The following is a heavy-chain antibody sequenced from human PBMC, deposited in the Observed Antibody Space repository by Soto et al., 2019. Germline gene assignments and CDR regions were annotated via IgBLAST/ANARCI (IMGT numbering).Heavy chain of an antibody. Sequence: ASVKVSCKVAGHSLTDLSMHWVRQGPGRGLEWLGGFDPEEGEIIYAQNFQGRIRLTEDTSTDTAFMELNSLKSEDTAIYYCATTRTTYVYDFDSWGQGTLVTVSS. CDR3: ATTRTTYVYDFDS. CDR2: FDPEEGEI. CDR1: GHSLTDLS. V-gene: IGHV1-24*01. D-gene: IGHD3-16*01. J-gene: IGHJ5*01.